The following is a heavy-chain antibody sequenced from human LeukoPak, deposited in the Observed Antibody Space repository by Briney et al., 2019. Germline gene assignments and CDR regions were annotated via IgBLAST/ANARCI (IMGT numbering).Heavy chain of an antibody. J-gene: IGHJ4*02. CDR3: ATLGFSSGYYYYFDH. CDR1: GYTFTGYY. D-gene: IGHD3-22*01. CDR2: INPNSGGT. V-gene: IGHV1-2*02. Sequence: ASVKVSCKASGYTFTGYYMHWVRQAPGQGLEWMGWINPNSGGTNYAQKFQGRVTMTRDTSISTAYMELSRLRSDDTAVYYCATLGFSSGYYYYFDHWGQGTLVTVSS.